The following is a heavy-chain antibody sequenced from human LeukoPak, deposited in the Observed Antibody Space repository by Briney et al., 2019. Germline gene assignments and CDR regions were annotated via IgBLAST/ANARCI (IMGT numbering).Heavy chain of an antibody. CDR2: INHSGST. D-gene: IGHD5-24*01. Sequence: SETLSLTCAVYGGSFSGYYWSWIRQPPGKGLKWIGEINHSGSTNYNPSLKSRVTISVDTSNNQFSLKLRSVTAADTAVYYCARDRRDRYNSHAFDIWGQGTMVTVSS. CDR1: GGSFSGYY. J-gene: IGHJ3*02. V-gene: IGHV4-34*01. CDR3: ARDRRDRYNSHAFDI.